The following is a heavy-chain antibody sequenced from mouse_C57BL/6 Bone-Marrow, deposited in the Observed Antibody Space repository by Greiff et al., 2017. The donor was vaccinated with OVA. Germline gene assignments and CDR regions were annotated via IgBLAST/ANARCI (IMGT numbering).Heavy chain of an antibody. CDR3: ARDQTAQAPAWFAY. V-gene: IGHV5-4*01. CDR1: GFTFSSYA. CDR2: ISDGGSYT. J-gene: IGHJ3*01. Sequence: EVQGVESGGGLVKPGGSLKLSCAASGFTFSSYAMSWVRQTPEKRLEWVATISDGGSYTYYPDNVKGRFTISRDNAKNNLYLQMSHLKSEDTAMYYCARDQTAQAPAWFAYWGQGTLVTVSA. D-gene: IGHD3-2*02.